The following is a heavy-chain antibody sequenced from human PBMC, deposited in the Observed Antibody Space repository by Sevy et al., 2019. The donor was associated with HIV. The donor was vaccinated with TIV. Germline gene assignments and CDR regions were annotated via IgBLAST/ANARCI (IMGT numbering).Heavy chain of an antibody. J-gene: IGHJ4*02. CDR3: ATAPGYYDSAPFDY. CDR1: GFTFNNAW. V-gene: IGHV3-15*01. D-gene: IGHD3-22*01. Sequence: GGSLRLSCAVSGFTFNNAWMNWVRQAPGTGLQWVGLINSKIDGETTDYAAPVKGRFTISRDDSKNTLYLQMNSLKIEDTAVYYCATAPGYYDSAPFDYWGPGTLVTVSS. CDR2: INSKIDGETT.